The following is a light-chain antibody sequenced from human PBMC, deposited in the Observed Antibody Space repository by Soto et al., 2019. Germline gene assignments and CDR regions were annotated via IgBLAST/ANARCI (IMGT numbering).Light chain of an antibody. CDR3: SSYTPSYFYV. CDR2: GVK. V-gene: IGLV2-14*01. Sequence: QSALTQPASVSGSPGQSITISCTGSGRDIGAYNYVSWYQQHPGKAPKLIIYGVKNRPSGVSNRFSASKSAFTASLTISGLQAEDEADYYCSSYTPSYFYVLGPGTKVTVL. CDR1: GRDIGAYNY. J-gene: IGLJ1*01.